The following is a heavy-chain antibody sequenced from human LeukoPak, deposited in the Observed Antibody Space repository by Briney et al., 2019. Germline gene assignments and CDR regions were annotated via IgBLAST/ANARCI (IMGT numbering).Heavy chain of an antibody. CDR3: AKDLAYDSSGYSK. Sequence: GGSLRLSCAASGFTFSSYAMSWFRQAPGKGLEWVSAISGSGGSTYYADSVKGRFTISRDNSKNTLYLQMNSLRAEDTAVYYCAKDLAYDSSGYSKWGQGTLVTVSS. D-gene: IGHD3-22*01. CDR2: ISGSGGST. J-gene: IGHJ4*02. CDR1: GFTFSSYA. V-gene: IGHV3-23*01.